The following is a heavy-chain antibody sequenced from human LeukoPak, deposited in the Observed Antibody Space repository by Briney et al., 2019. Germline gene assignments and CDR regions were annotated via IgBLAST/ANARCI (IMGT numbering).Heavy chain of an antibody. CDR2: IKSKTAGWTT. D-gene: IGHD4-23*01. V-gene: IGHV3-15*01. CDR1: GIPFTNAW. J-gene: IGHJ4*02. Sequence: PGGSLRLSCAASGIPFTNAWMSWVRQAPGKGLERVGRIKSKTAGWTTEYGAPVRGRFTVSRDDSKNTLYLQMTSLKSEDTAVYYCTTDGGPMDYWGQGTLVTVSS. CDR3: TTDGGPMDY.